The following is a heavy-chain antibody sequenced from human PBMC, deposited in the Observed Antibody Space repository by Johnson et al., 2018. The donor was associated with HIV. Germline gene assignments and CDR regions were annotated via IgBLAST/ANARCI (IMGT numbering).Heavy chain of an antibody. Sequence: QVQLVESGGGVVQPGRSLRLSCAASGFTFSSYAMHWVCQAPGKGLEWVAVISYDGSNKYYAASVKGRFTISRDNSKNTLYLQMNSLRAEDTAVYYCARDPGHSGSYREAFDIWGQGTMVTVSS. J-gene: IGHJ3*02. CDR2: ISYDGSNK. CDR3: ARDPGHSGSYREAFDI. CDR1: GFTFSSYA. D-gene: IGHD1-26*01. V-gene: IGHV3-30*04.